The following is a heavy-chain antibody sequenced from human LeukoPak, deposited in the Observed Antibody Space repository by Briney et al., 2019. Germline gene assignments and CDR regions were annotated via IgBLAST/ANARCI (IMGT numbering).Heavy chain of an antibody. D-gene: IGHD4-17*01. J-gene: IGHJ4*02. V-gene: IGHV1-24*01. CDR3: AITRGDYVDIFDY. Sequence: ASVKVSCKVSGYTLTELSMHWVRQAPGKGLEWMGGFDPEDGETIYAQKFQGRVTKTEDTSTDTAYMELSSLRSEDTAVYYCAITRGDYVDIFDYWGQGTLVTVPS. CDR2: FDPEDGET. CDR1: GYTLTELS.